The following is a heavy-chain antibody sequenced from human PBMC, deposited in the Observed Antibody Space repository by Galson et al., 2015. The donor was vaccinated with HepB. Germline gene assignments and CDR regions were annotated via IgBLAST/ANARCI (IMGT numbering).Heavy chain of an antibody. CDR1: GYTFTNYA. CDR3: ARPSRGVVTVFDY. Sequence: SVKVSCKASGYTFTNYAMNWVRQAPGQGLEWMGWINTNTGNPTYAQGFTGRFVFSLDTSVSTAYLQISSLKAEDTAVYYCARPSRGVVTVFDYWGQGTLVTVSS. D-gene: IGHD2-21*02. CDR2: INTNTGNP. V-gene: IGHV7-4-1*02. J-gene: IGHJ4*02.